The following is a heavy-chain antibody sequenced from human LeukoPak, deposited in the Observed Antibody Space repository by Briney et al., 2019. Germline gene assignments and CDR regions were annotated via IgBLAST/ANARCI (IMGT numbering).Heavy chain of an antibody. J-gene: IGHJ4*02. CDR1: GFTLCSYA. CDR2: ISGSGGST. V-gene: IGHV3-23*01. D-gene: IGHD2-15*01. Sequence: GGSLRLSCAAPGFTLCSYAMSWVRPTPGTGLGWVSPISGSGGSTYYADSVKGRFTISRDNSRNTLYLQMNSLRAEDTAVYYCAKDLRILGRGQGTLVTVSS. CDR3: AKDLRILG.